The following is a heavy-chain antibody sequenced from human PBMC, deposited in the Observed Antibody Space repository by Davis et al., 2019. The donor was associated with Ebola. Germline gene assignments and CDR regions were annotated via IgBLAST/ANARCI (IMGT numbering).Heavy chain of an antibody. Sequence: PSETLSLTCTVSGYSISSGYYWGWIRQHPGKGLEWIGSIYHSGSTYYNPSLKSRVTISVDRSKNQFSLKLSSVTAADTAVYYCARGPYYYGSGTYNWFDPWGQGTLVTVSS. V-gene: IGHV4-38-2*02. CDR3: ARGPYYYGSGTYNWFDP. J-gene: IGHJ5*02. D-gene: IGHD3-10*01. CDR2: IYHSGST. CDR1: GYSISSGYY.